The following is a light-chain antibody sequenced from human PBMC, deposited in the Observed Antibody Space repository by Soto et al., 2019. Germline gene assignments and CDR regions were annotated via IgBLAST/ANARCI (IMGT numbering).Light chain of an antibody. V-gene: IGKV3-15*01. J-gene: IGKJ1*01. Sequence: EIVMTQSPATLSVSPGERATLSCRASQSVSSNLAWYQQKPGQAPRLLIYGASTRATGIPARFSGSGSGTEFKLTISSLQSEDFAVYYCQQYNNWPRWTFGQGTKVEIQ. CDR1: QSVSSN. CDR2: GAS. CDR3: QQYNNWPRWT.